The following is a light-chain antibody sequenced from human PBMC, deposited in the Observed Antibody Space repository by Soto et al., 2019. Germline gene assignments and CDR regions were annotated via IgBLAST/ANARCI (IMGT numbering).Light chain of an antibody. V-gene: IGLV1-40*01. J-gene: IGLJ2*01. CDR3: QSYDSSLSGVV. Sequence: QSVLTQPPSVSGAPGQRGTISCTGSSSNIGAGYDVHWYQQLPGTAPKLLIYGNSNRPSGVPDRFSGSNSGTSASLAITGLQAEDEADYYCQSYDSSLSGVVFGGGTKLTVL. CDR1: SSNIGAGYD. CDR2: GNS.